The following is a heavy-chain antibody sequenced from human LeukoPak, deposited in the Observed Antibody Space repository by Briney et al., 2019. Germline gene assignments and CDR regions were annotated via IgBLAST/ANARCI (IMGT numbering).Heavy chain of an antibody. J-gene: IGHJ6*03. CDR3: ARTTMVRGTYYMDV. D-gene: IGHD3-10*01. Sequence: SETLSLTCTVSGGSISSYYWSWIRQPPGKGLEWLGYIYYSGNTNYNPSLESRVTISVDTSKNQFSLKLSSVTAADTAVYHCARTTMVRGTYYMDVWGKGTTVTISS. CDR1: GGSISSYY. V-gene: IGHV4-59*01. CDR2: IYYSGNT.